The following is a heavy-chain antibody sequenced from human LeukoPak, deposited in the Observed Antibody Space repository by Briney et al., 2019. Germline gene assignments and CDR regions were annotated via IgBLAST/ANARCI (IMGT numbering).Heavy chain of an antibody. V-gene: IGHV3-30*02. Sequence: GGSLRLSCAASGFTFSSYGMHWVHQAPGKGLEWVAFIRYDGNEFYADSVKGRFAISRDTSRNTLYLQMNSLRAEDTAVYYCAKDLMRDRWFGESWGQGTLVTVSS. CDR2: IRYDGNE. CDR1: GFTFSSYG. D-gene: IGHD3-10*01. J-gene: IGHJ5*02. CDR3: AKDLMRDRWFGES.